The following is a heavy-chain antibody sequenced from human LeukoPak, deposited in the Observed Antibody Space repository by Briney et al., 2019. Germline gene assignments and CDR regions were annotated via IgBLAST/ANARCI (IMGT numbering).Heavy chain of an antibody. J-gene: IGHJ1*01. V-gene: IGHV1-69*01. Sequence: SVKVSCKASGGTFSSYAISWVRQAPGQGLEWMGGIIPIFGTANYAQKFQGRVTITADESTSTAYMELSSLRSEDTAVYYCAKPRDFERGLRYFDWPRTEYSQHWGQGTLVTVSS. CDR3: AKPRDFERGLRYFDWPRTEYSQH. CDR2: IIPIFGTA. CDR1: GGTFSSYA. D-gene: IGHD3-9*01.